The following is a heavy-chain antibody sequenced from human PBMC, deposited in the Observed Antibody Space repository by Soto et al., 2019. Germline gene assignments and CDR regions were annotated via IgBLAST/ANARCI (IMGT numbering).Heavy chain of an antibody. CDR1: GVSITSNY. Sequence: QVHLKESGPGLVKPSETLSLTCNVSGVSITSNYWKWVRQPAGKRREWIGRIFHTGATNVNSNLRSRVIMSIDTSKNQFSLKLRPVTAADTAVYYCARDSPSSGRSFDLWGQGILVTVSS. D-gene: IGHD1-26*01. V-gene: IGHV4-4*07. CDR2: IFHTGAT. CDR3: ARDSPSSGRSFDL. J-gene: IGHJ4*02.